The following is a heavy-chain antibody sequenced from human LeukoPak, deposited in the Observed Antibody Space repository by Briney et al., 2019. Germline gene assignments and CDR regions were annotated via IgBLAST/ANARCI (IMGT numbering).Heavy chain of an antibody. CDR1: GLTFSIYG. J-gene: IGHJ6*02. CDR2: ISYEGSDK. Sequence: PGSSLRLSCSPSGLTFSIYGMLWVREAPGRGLEGGAVISYEGSDKYYADSVKGRFTNSRDNSKNTLYLQMNSLRAKDTAVYYCAKGSGGDYFPYYYYYGMDVWGQGTTVTASS. V-gene: IGHV3-30*18. CDR3: AKGSGGDYFPYYYYYGMDV. D-gene: IGHD4-17*01.